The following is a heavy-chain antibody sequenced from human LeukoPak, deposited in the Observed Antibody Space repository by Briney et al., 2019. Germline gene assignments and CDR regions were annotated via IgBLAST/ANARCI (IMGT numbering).Heavy chain of an antibody. J-gene: IGHJ3*02. D-gene: IGHD1-26*01. CDR2: ISSSGTYI. V-gene: IGHV3-21*01. Sequence: GGSLRLSCAASGFTFSSYGLNWVRQAPGKGLEWVSSISSSGTYIYYADSVKGRFTISRDNAKNSLYLQMNSLRAEDTAVYYCARECGGRYSGAFDIWGEGRTVAVS. CDR3: ARECGGRYSGAFDI. CDR1: GFTFSSYG.